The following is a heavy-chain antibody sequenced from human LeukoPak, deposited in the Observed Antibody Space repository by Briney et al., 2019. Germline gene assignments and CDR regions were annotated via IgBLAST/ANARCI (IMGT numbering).Heavy chain of an antibody. CDR2: IYYSGST. V-gene: IGHV4-59*01. CDR1: GGSISSNY. CDR3: ARGLKWSGSYPYYVAY. D-gene: IGHD1-26*01. J-gene: IGHJ4*02. Sequence: SETLPLTCTVSGGSISSNYWSWIRQPPGKGLEWIGFIYYSGSTNYNTSLTSRVPISVATSTTQFSLTLGSVTAADTAVYYCARGLKWSGSYPYYVAYWGQGTLVTVSS.